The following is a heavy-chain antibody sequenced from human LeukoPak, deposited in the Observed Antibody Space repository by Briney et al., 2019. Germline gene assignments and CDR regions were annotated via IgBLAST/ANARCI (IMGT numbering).Heavy chain of an antibody. D-gene: IGHD4-17*01. CDR1: GGSISSYY. Sequence: SETLSLTCTVSGGSISSYYWSWIRQPPGKGLEWIGYIYYSGSTNYNSSLKSRVTISVDTSKNQFSLKLSSVTAADTAVYYCARHYKYGDSGFDYWGQGTLVTVSS. J-gene: IGHJ4*02. V-gene: IGHV4-59*08. CDR2: IYYSGST. CDR3: ARHYKYGDSGFDY.